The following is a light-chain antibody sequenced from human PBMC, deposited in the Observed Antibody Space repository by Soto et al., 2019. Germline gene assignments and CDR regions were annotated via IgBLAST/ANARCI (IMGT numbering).Light chain of an antibody. CDR2: AAS. V-gene: IGKV1-9*01. Sequence: IQFIHVQSFLSASVGDRVTNPCRASQGISSYLAWYQQKPGKAPKLLIYAASTLQSGVPSRFSGSGSGTDFTLTISSLQPEDFATYYCLQDYNYPWTFGQGTKVDIK. J-gene: IGKJ1*01. CDR1: QGISSY. CDR3: LQDYNYPWT.